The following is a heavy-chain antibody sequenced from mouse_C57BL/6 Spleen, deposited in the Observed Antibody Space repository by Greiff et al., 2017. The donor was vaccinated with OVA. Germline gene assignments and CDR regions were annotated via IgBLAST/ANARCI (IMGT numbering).Heavy chain of an antibody. CDR2: INPNYGTT. CDR3: ARSENRDYDVAWFAY. CDR1: GYSFTDYN. D-gene: IGHD2-4*01. V-gene: IGHV1-39*01. J-gene: IGHJ3*01. Sequence: EVQLQESGPELVKPGASVKISCKASGYSFTDYNMNWVKQSNGKSLEWIGVINPNYGTTSYNQKFKGKATLTVDQSSSTAYMQLNSLTSEDSAVYYCARSENRDYDVAWFAYWGQGTLVTVSA.